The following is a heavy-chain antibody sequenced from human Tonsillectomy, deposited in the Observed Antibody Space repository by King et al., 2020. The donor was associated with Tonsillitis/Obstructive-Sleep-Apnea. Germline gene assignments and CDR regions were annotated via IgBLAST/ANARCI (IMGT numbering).Heavy chain of an antibody. CDR2: INAGNGNT. J-gene: IGHJ6*03. CDR1: GYTFTSYA. V-gene: IGHV1-3*01. Sequence: QDQLVQSGAEVKKPGASVKVSCKASGYTFTSYAMHWVRQAPGQRLEWMGWINAGNGNTKYSQKFQGRGTITRDTSASTAYMELSSLRSEDTAVYYCARAGYCSSTSCNPYYYYYMDVWGKGTTVTVSS. D-gene: IGHD2-2*03. CDR3: ARAGYCSSTSCNPYYYYYMDV.